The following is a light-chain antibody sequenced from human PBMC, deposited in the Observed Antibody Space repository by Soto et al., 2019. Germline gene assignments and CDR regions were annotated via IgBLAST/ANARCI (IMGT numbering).Light chain of an antibody. V-gene: IGKV3-20*01. J-gene: IGKJ5*01. CDR1: QSVSSSY. CDR3: QQYGSSPPIT. Sequence: PGERATLSCRASQSVSSSYLAWYQQKPGQAPRLLIYGASSRATGIPDRFSGSGSGTDFTLTISRLEPEDFAVYYCQQYGSSPPITFGQGTRLE. CDR2: GAS.